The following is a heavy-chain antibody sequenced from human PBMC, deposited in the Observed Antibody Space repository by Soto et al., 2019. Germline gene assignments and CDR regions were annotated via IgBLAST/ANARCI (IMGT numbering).Heavy chain of an antibody. D-gene: IGHD2-21*01. CDR3: ATLPPRIVVTILPIPS. CDR2: VYDTGST. V-gene: IGHV4-4*02. Sequence: SETLSLTCVVSGDSISSTHWWTWVRQTPGTGLECIGEVYDTGSTKYNPSLKNRVTISLDKSNIQFSLNLTSLTAADTAVYYCATLPPRIVVTILPIPSWGQGTQVTVSS. J-gene: IGHJ4*02. CDR1: GDSISSTHW.